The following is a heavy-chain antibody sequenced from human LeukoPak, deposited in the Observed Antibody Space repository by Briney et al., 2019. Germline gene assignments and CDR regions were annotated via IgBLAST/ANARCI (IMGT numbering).Heavy chain of an antibody. CDR2: ISGSGGST. Sequence: PGGSLRLSCAASGFTFSSYSMNWVRQAPGKGLEWVSAISGSGGSTYYADSVKGRFTISRDNSKNTLYLQVNSLRAEDTAVYYCAKALAGTFDYWGQGTLVTVSS. CDR1: GFTFSSYS. J-gene: IGHJ4*02. V-gene: IGHV3-23*01. D-gene: IGHD6-19*01. CDR3: AKALAGTFDY.